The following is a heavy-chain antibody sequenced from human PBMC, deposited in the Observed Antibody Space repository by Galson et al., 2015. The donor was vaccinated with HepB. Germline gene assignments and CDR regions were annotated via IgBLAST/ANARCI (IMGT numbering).Heavy chain of an antibody. J-gene: IGHJ4*02. Sequence: SETLSLTCTVSGGSISSSSYYWGWIRQPPGKGLEWIGSIYYSGSTYYNPSLKSRVTISVDTSKNQFSLKLSSVTAADTAVYYCARHFIAQAVSYFDYWGQGTLVTVSS. CDR1: GGSISSSSYY. V-gene: IGHV4-39*01. CDR2: IYYSGST. CDR3: ARHFIAQAVSYFDY. D-gene: IGHD3-16*02.